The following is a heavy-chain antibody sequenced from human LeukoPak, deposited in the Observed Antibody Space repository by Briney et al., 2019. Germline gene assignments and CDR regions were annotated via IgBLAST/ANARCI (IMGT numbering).Heavy chain of an antibody. CDR1: GGTFSSYA. CDR2: IIPIFGTA. CDR3: ATRIRYSNYVGGWFDP. J-gene: IGHJ5*02. D-gene: IGHD4-11*01. Sequence: SVKVSCKASGGTFSSYAISWVRQAPGQGLEWMGGIIPIFGTANYAQKFQGRVTITTDESTSTAYMELSSLRSEDTAVYYCATRIRYSNYVGGWFDPWGQGTLVTVSS. V-gene: IGHV1-69*05.